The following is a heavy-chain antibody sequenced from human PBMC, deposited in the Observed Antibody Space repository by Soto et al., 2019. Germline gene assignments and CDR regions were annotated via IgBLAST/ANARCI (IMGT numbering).Heavy chain of an antibody. Sequence: SETLSLTCTVSGASTSSGAYFWNWIRQHPGKGLEWIGYIYYSGSSYFNPSFKSRTTISLDTSKNQFSLNVSSVTGADTAVYYCARSIGTRPYFDYWGQGTLVTVSS. CDR3: ARSIGTRPYFDY. CDR1: GASTSSGAYF. V-gene: IGHV4-31*03. J-gene: IGHJ4*02. D-gene: IGHD6-6*01. CDR2: IYYSGSS.